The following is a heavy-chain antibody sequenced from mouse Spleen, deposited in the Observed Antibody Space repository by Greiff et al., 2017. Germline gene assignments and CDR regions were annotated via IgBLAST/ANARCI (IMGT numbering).Heavy chain of an antibody. CDR3: ASLGGYYFDY. V-gene: IGHV1-50*01. D-gene: IGHD1-1*02. J-gene: IGHJ2*01. CDR1: GYTFTSYW. Sequence: VQLQQPGAELVKPGASVKLSCKASGYTFTSYWMQWVKQRPGQGLEWIGEIDPSDSYTNYNQKFKGKATLTVDTSSSTAYMPLSSLTSEDPAVYYCASLGGYYFDYWGQGTTLTVSS. CDR2: IDPSDSYT.